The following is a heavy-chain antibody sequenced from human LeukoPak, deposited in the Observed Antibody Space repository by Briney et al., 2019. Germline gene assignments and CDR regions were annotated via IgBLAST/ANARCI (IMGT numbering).Heavy chain of an antibody. V-gene: IGHV3-23*01. CDR2: ISGSGGST. CDR1: GFTFSSYA. Sequence: PGGSLRLSCAASGFTFSSYAMSWVRQAPGRGLEGVSAISGSGGSTYYADSVKGRFTISRDNSKNTLYLQMNSLRAEDTAVYYCAKDRITMIVVVPDYWGQGTLVTVSS. D-gene: IGHD3-22*01. J-gene: IGHJ4*02. CDR3: AKDRITMIVVVPDY.